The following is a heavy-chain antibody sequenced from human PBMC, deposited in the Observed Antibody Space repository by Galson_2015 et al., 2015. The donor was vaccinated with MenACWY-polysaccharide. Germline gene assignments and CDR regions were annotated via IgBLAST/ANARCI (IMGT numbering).Heavy chain of an antibody. V-gene: IGHV1-8*01. J-gene: IGHJ4*02. CDR2: MNPNSGNT. CDR3: TRIIARNHTFGDS. D-gene: IGHD2-21*01. Sequence: SVKVSCKASGYKFSSYDINWVRQASGQGLEWMGWMNPNSGNTGYAQKFQGKVAMNRDTATSTAYMELRMLRYDDTAVYYCTRIIARNHTFGDSWCQGTLLSVS. CDR1: GYKFSSYD.